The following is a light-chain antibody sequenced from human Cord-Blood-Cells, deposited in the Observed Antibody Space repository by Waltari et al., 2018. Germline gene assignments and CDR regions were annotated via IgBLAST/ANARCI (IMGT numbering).Light chain of an antibody. Sequence: IVLTQSPGTLSLSPGERATLSCRASQSVISRYLAWYQQKPGQAPRLFIYGASSRATGSPDRFSGSGSGTDFTLTISRLEPEDFAVYYCQQYGSSPPRTFGQGTKVEIK. CDR3: QQYGSSPPRT. V-gene: IGKV3-20*01. J-gene: IGKJ1*01. CDR1: QSVISRY. CDR2: GAS.